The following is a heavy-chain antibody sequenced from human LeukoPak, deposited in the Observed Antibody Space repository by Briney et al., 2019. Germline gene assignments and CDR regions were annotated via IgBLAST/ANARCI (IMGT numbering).Heavy chain of an antibody. D-gene: IGHD3-22*01. CDR1: GYTFTGYY. J-gene: IGHJ4*02. V-gene: IGHV1-2*06. CDR3: ARDPPRVGDRSVYYAEETAFLDY. CDR2: INPNSGGT. Sequence: ASVKVSCKASGYTFTGYYMHWVRQAPGQGLEWMGRINPNSGGTNYAQKFQGRVTMTRDTSISTAYMELSRLRSDDTAVYYCARDPPRVGDRSVYYAEETAFLDYWGQETLVPVP.